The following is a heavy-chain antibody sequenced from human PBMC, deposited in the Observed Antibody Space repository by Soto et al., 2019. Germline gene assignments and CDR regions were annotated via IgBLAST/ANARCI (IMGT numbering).Heavy chain of an antibody. CDR1: GYSFANSW. V-gene: IGHV5-51*01. CDR2: IYPGDSDT. CDR3: ARRNNGMDV. J-gene: IGHJ6*02. Sequence: GESLKISCKASGYSFANSWIAWVRQTPGKGLEWMGIIYPGDSDTRYSPSFQGKVTISADKSISTAYLQWSSLKASDTAMYYCARRNNGMDVWGQGTTVTVSS.